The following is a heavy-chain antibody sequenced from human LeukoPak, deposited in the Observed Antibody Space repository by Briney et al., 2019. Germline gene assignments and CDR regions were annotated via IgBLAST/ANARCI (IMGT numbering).Heavy chain of an antibody. J-gene: IGHJ4*02. CDR3: ARGYYDNSGRFDY. CDR1: GGSISSYY. V-gene: IGHV4-59*12. D-gene: IGHD3-22*01. Sequence: SETLSLTCTVSGGSISSYYWSWIRQPPGKGLEWIGYIYYSGSTNYNPSLKSRVTISVDTSKNQFSLKLSSVTAADTAVYYCARGYYDNSGRFDYWGQGTLVTVSS. CDR2: IYYSGST.